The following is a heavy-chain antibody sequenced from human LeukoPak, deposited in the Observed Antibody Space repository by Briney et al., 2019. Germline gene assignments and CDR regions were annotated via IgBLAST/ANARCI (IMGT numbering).Heavy chain of an antibody. CDR3: ARGFADVSAYGY. Sequence: SETLSLTCAVSMDSTNGNYWSWVRQSPGKGLEWIGEVHRSGSTNYQPSLKSRVTISIDRSKDQISLDLTSVTAADTAVYYCARGFADVSAYGYWGQGTLVTVSS. V-gene: IGHV4-4*02. D-gene: IGHD3-22*01. CDR1: MDSTNGNY. CDR2: VHRSGST. J-gene: IGHJ4*02.